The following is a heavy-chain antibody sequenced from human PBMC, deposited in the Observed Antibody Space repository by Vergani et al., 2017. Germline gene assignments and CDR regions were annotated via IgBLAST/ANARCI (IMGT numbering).Heavy chain of an antibody. CDR3: AXPRITGTTVMDYYYYMDV. V-gene: IGHV1-58*01. Sequence: QLVQSGAEVKKPGASVKVSCKASGFTFTSSAVQWVRQARGQRLEWIGWIVVGSGNTNYAQKFQERVTITRDMSTSTAYMELSSLRSEDTAVYYCAXPRITGTTVMDYYYYMDVWGKGTTVTVSS. D-gene: IGHD1-20*01. CDR1: GFTFTSSA. CDR2: IVVGSGNT. J-gene: IGHJ6*03.